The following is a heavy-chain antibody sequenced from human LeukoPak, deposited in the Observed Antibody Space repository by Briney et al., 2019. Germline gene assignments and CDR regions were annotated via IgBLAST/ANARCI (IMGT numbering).Heavy chain of an antibody. Sequence: ASVKVSCKASGYTFTTYAMNWVRQAPGQGLEWMGWIDTNTGNPTYAQGFTGRFVFSLGTSVSTAYLQISSLKAEDTAVYYCARPSIAAAGTLGYWGQGTLVTVSS. CDR3: ARPSIAAAGTLGY. CDR1: GYTFTTYA. J-gene: IGHJ4*02. D-gene: IGHD6-13*01. V-gene: IGHV7-4-1*02. CDR2: IDTNTGNP.